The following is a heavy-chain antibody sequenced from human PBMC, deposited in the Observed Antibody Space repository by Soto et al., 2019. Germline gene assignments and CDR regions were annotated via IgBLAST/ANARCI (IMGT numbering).Heavy chain of an antibody. CDR3: ARTELYDFWSGSLSDY. V-gene: IGHV4-34*01. Sequence: SETLSLTCAVYGVSFSGYYWSWIRQPPGKGLEWIGEINHSGSTNYNPSLKSRVTISVDTSKNQFSLKLSSVTAADTAVYYCARTELYDFWSGSLSDYWGQGTLVTVSS. CDR1: GVSFSGYY. D-gene: IGHD3-3*01. CDR2: INHSGST. J-gene: IGHJ4*02.